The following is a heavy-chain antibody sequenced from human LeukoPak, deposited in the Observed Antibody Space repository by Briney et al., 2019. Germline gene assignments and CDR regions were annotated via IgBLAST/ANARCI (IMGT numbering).Heavy chain of an antibody. CDR1: GFTFSIYA. D-gene: IGHD3-16*01. CDR2: ISGSGGST. Sequence: PGGSLRLSCAASGFTFSIYAMSWVRQAPGKGLEWVSAISGSGGSTYYADSVKGRFTISRDNPKNTLYLQMNSLRAEDTAVYYCAKDYDAVWGGTDYWGQGILVTVSS. J-gene: IGHJ4*02. V-gene: IGHV3-23*01. CDR3: AKDYDAVWGGTDY.